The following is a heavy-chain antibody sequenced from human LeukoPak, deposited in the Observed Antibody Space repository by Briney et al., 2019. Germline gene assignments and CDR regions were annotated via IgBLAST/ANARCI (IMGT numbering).Heavy chain of an antibody. Sequence: GASVKVSCKAAGGTFSTYGISWVRQAPGQGPEWMGGIIPIYGTAKYAQKLQGRVTITADESTSTASMELSSLRSEDTAVYYCARGDSGYDYGVLEYWGQGTPVTVSS. CDR1: GGTFSTYG. CDR2: IIPIYGTA. J-gene: IGHJ4*02. CDR3: ARGDSGYDYGVLEY. D-gene: IGHD5-12*01. V-gene: IGHV1-69*13.